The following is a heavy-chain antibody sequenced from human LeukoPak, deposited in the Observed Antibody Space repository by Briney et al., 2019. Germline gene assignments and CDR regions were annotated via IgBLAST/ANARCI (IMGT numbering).Heavy chain of an antibody. CDR2: IYHSGSA. V-gene: IGHV4-38-2*02. CDR3: ARLGWWDS. CDR1: GYSITSGYN. D-gene: IGHD2-15*01. J-gene: IGHJ4*02. Sequence: SETLSLTCTVSGYSITSGYNWAWIRQPPGKVLEWIGSIYHSGSAYYNPSLKSRVTISVDTSKNQFSLKLSSVTAADTAVYYCARLGWWDSWGQGTLVTVSS.